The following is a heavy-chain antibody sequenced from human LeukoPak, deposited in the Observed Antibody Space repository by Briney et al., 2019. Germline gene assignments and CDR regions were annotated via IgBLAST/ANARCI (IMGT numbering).Heavy chain of an antibody. D-gene: IGHD2-2*01. CDR2: INPNTGGT. Sequence: ASVKVSCKASGYTFTGYHMHWVRQAPGQGLEWMGRINPNTGGTDYAQKFQGRVTMTRDTSNSTAYMDLSRLRSDDTAVYYCARDYCSSTSCLFDYWGQGTLVTVSS. J-gene: IGHJ4*02. CDR3: ARDYCSSTSCLFDY. CDR1: GYTFTGYH. V-gene: IGHV1-2*06.